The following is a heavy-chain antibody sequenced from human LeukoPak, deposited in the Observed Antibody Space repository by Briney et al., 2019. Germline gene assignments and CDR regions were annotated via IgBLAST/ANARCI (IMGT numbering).Heavy chain of an antibody. Sequence: PSQTLSLTCTVSGGSISSGSYYWTWIRQPAGRGLEWIGHLYTSGTTSYNPSLQSRVTISADTSRHQFSLRLTSVTAADTAVYYCARAGGSVGWYGTIDSWGQGTLVTVSS. V-gene: IGHV4-61*09. CDR3: ARAGGSVGWYGTIDS. J-gene: IGHJ4*02. CDR1: GGSISSGSYY. CDR2: LYTSGTT. D-gene: IGHD6-19*01.